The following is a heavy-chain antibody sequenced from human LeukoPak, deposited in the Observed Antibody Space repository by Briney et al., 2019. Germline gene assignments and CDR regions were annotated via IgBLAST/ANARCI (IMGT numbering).Heavy chain of an antibody. CDR3: ARDYGIAVAGTGY. V-gene: IGHV3-74*01. J-gene: IGHJ4*02. Sequence: GGSLRLSCAVSGFTFSSYWMHWVRQAPGKGLVWVSRIDRGGSRINYADSVKGRFTISRDNGKNTLFLQMNSLRAEDAAVYYCARDYGIAVAGTGYWGQGTLVTVSS. CDR2: IDRGGSRI. D-gene: IGHD6-19*01. CDR1: GFTFSSYW.